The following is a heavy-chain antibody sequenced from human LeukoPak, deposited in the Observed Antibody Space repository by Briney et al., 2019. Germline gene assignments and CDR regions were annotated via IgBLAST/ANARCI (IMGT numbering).Heavy chain of an antibody. CDR1: GFTFSNYA. V-gene: IGHV3-23*01. Sequence: PGGSLRLSCAASGFTFSNYAMSWVRQAPGKGLEWVSGISGSGGSTYYAESVKGRFTISRDSSKNTLCLQMKSPRAEDTAVFYCAKGRITSTWSAFDYWGQRTLVTVSS. CDR3: AKGRITSTWSAFDY. J-gene: IGHJ4*02. D-gene: IGHD6-13*01. CDR2: ISGSGGST.